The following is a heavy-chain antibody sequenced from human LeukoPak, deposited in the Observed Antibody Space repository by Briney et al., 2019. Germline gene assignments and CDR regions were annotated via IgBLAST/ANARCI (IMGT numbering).Heavy chain of an antibody. CDR2: IYYSGRT. J-gene: IGHJ6*03. CDR3: ARGLVLRYFDWLSPNYYYMDA. Sequence: PSETLSLTCTVSVGSISSYYWSWIRQPPGKGREGIGYIYYSGRTNYNPSRKRRVTISVDTFKNQFSLKLSSVTAADTAVYYCARGLVLRYFDWLSPNYYYMDAWGKGTTVTVSS. V-gene: IGHV4-59*01. CDR1: VGSISSYY. D-gene: IGHD3-9*01.